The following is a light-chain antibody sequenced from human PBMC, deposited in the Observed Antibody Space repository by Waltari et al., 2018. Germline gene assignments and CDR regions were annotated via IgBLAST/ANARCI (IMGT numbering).Light chain of an antibody. CDR2: DVS. CDR1: QRISSW. V-gene: IGKV1-5*01. Sequence: DIQMTQSPSTLSASVGDRVTITGRASQRISSWLAWYQQKPGKAPKLLIYDVSSLESGVPSRFSGSGSGTEFTLTISSLQPDDFAAYYCQQYDSYSSFGQGTKLEIK. CDR3: QQYDSYSS. J-gene: IGKJ2*03.